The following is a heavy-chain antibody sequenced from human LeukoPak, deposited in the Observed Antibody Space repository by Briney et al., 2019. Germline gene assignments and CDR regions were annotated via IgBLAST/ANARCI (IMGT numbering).Heavy chain of an antibody. CDR2: ISSSSSYI. V-gene: IGHV3-21*01. CDR1: GFTFSSYS. CDR3: VRDSTGAGDYDFDY. Sequence: GGSLRLSCAASGFTFSSYSMNWVRQAPGKGLEWVSSISSSSSYIYYADSVKGRFTISRDNAKNSLYLQMNILRAEDRAVYYCVRDSTGAGDYDFDYWGQGTLVTVSS. D-gene: IGHD3-16*01. J-gene: IGHJ4*02.